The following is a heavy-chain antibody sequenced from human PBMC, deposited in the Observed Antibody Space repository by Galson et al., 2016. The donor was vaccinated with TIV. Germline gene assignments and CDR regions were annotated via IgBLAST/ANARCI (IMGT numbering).Heavy chain of an antibody. V-gene: IGHV1-69*13. Sequence: SVKVSCKASGGTFNSYGISWVRQAPGQGLQWMGGIIPVFGTTKYSQDFQGRVAVTADESTGTAYMELSGLRFDDTAVYFCARSRGYSYVYVDPWGQGTLVTVSA. J-gene: IGHJ5*02. CDR1: GGTFNSYG. CDR2: IIPVFGTT. CDR3: ARSRGYSYVYVDP. D-gene: IGHD5-18*01.